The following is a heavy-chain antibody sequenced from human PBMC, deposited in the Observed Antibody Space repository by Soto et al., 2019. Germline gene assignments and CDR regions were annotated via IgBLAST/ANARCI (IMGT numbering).Heavy chain of an antibody. V-gene: IGHV3-7*05. CDR2: ISPDGSHN. Sequence: PGGSLRLSCAASGFTFSNYWLNWVRQAPGKGLEWVANISPDGSHNYYVDSVKGRFTISRDNAKNSLFLQMNNLRAEDTAVYYCWGHIGGAPPCGQGTLVTVSS. D-gene: IGHD1-26*01. J-gene: IGHJ5*02. CDR1: GFTFSNYW. CDR3: WGHIGGAPP.